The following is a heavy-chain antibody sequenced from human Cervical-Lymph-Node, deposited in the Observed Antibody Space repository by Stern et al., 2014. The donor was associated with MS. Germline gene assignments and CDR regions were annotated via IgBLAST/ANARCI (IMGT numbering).Heavy chain of an antibody. D-gene: IGHD3-16*01. J-gene: IGHJ4*02. Sequence: QLVESGGEVKKPGASVKVSCKASGYTFSSYGISWVRQAPGQGLEWMGWISTQNDNTKYAQKVRGRVTMTTDTSTSTAYMELRSLRSDDTAVYFCARDEPTVGFDYWGQGTLVTVSS. CDR3: ARDEPTVGFDY. V-gene: IGHV1-18*01. CDR1: GYTFSSYG. CDR2: ISTQNDNT.